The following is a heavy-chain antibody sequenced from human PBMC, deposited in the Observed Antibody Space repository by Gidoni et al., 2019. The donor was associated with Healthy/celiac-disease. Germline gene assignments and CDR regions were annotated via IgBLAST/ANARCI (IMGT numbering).Heavy chain of an antibody. CDR3: ARGTAHYYYGMDV. V-gene: IGHV4-34*01. D-gene: IGHD2-21*02. J-gene: IGHJ6*02. CDR1: GGSFRGYY. Sequence: VQLQQWSAGLLKPSETLSLTRAVDGGSFRGYYWSWIRQPPGKGLEWIVEINHSGSTNYNPSLKIRVTISVDTSKNQFSLKLSSVTAADTAVYYCARGTAHYYYGMDVWGQGTTVTVSS. CDR2: INHSGST.